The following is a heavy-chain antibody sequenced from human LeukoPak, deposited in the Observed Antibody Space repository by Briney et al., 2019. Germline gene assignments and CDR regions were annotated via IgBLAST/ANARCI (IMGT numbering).Heavy chain of an antibody. V-gene: IGHV4-4*07. CDR3: TRDIGSGDYVSFDS. J-gene: IGHJ4*02. CDR1: GASVSGYY. Sequence: PAETLSLTCTDSGASVSGYYWSWIRLPAGKGLEWIGRLYNNGSTNCNPSLKSRVTMSVDTSKNQLSLRLKSVTAADTAVYYCTRDIGSGDYVSFDSWGQGTRVIVSS. D-gene: IGHD4-17*01. CDR2: LYNNGST.